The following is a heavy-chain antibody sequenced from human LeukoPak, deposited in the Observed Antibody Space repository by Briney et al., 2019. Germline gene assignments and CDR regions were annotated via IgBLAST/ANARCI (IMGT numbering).Heavy chain of an antibody. CDR3: ARDPFPPYSSGWYMGDAFDI. J-gene: IGHJ3*02. D-gene: IGHD6-19*01. V-gene: IGHV4-61*02. CDR1: GGSISSGSYY. Sequence: SETLSLTCTVSGGSISSGSYYWSWIRQPAGKGLEWIGRIYTSGSTDYNPSLKSRVTISVDTSKNQFSLKLSSVTAADTAVYYCARDPFPPYSSGWYMGDAFDIWGQGTMVTVSS. CDR2: IYTSGST.